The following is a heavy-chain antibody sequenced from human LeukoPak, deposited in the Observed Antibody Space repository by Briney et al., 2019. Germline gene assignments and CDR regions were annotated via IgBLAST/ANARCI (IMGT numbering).Heavy chain of an antibody. V-gene: IGHV3-30*02. CDR2: IWDDGNDK. CDR1: GFTFSSFN. CDR3: AKDRCSNGVGCYYYYMDV. J-gene: IGHJ6*03. Sequence: GGSLRLSCEASGFTFSSFNMHWVRQAPGKGLEWVTFIWDDGNDKHYADSVKGRFSISRDSSKNILHLQMNSLRAEDTAVYYCAKDRCSNGVGCYYYYMDVWGKGTTVTISS. D-gene: IGHD2-8*01.